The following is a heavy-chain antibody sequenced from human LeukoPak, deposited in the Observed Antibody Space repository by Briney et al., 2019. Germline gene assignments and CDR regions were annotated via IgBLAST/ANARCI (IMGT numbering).Heavy chain of an antibody. Sequence: PGGSLRLSCAASGFTFSSYDMHWVRQPTGKGLEWVSAIGTAGDTYYSHSVKGRFTISRDNAKNSLYLQMNTLRAEDTALYYCAKDIGATDYTPEAFDIWGQGTMVTVSS. CDR3: AKDIGATDYTPEAFDI. J-gene: IGHJ3*02. CDR1: GFTFSSYD. V-gene: IGHV3-13*01. CDR2: IGTAGDT. D-gene: IGHD4-11*01.